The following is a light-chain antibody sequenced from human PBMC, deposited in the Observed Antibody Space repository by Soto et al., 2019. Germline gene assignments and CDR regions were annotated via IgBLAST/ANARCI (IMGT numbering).Light chain of an antibody. Sequence: EIVLTQSPGTLSLSPGERATLSCGASQSVNSAHLAWYQQRPGQAPRLLIYAASSRATGTPDRFSGGGTGTHFTLTISRLEPEDFAMYYWQNYGRSPQFGQGTKLEIK. J-gene: IGKJ2*01. CDR3: QNYGRSPQ. CDR1: QSVNSAH. CDR2: AAS. V-gene: IGKV3-20*01.